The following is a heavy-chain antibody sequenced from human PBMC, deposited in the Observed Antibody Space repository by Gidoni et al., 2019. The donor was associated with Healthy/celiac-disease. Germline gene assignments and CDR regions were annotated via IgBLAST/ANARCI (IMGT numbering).Heavy chain of an antibody. V-gene: IGHV3-7*01. Sequence: EVQLVEAGGGLVQSGGSVRISCAAAGVTFSSDWTRWVRQAPGKGLEGVANMKQDGSENNYVDSVKGRFTISRDNAKNSLYLQMNSLRAEDTALYYCARDENHYDFWSGYYVSAFDIWGQGTMVTVSS. CDR3: ARDENHYDFWSGYYVSAFDI. CDR2: MKQDGSEN. CDR1: GVTFSSDW. J-gene: IGHJ3*02. D-gene: IGHD3-3*01.